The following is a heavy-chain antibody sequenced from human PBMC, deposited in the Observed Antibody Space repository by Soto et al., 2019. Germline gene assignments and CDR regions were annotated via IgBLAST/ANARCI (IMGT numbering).Heavy chain of an antibody. CDR3: ARVHEYSSGWAHYYDYGLDV. CDR2: INHSGST. Sequence: PXASLWRTCHVHGGCFSGYYWNWIRQPPGKGLEWIGDINHSGSTNYNPSLKSRVTISVDTSKNQFSLKLSSVTAADTAVYYCARVHEYSSGWAHYYDYGLDVCGQRATVTVSS. CDR1: GGCFSGYY. V-gene: IGHV4-34*01. D-gene: IGHD6-19*01. J-gene: IGHJ6*02.